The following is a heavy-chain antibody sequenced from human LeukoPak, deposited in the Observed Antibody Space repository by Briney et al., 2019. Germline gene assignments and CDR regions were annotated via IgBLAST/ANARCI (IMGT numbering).Heavy chain of an antibody. CDR1: GGSISSSSYY. D-gene: IGHD3-10*01. J-gene: IGHJ4*02. V-gene: IGHV4-39*01. CDR3: AKQYGSGSPIPHFDY. Sequence: PSETLSLTCTVSGGSISSSSYYWAWIRQPPEKGLEWIGSIYYSGSTYYNPSLTSRVTISGDTSKNQFSLKLSSVTAADTAVYYCAKQYGSGSPIPHFDYWGQGALVTVSS. CDR2: IYYSGST.